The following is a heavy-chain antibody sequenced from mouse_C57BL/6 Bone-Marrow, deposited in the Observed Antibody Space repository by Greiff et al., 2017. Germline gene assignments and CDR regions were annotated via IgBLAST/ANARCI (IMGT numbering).Heavy chain of an antibody. CDR1: GYSFTDYN. CDR3: ARGDLLLVNYYAMDY. Sequence: EVQLVESGPELVKPGASVKISCKASGYSFTDYNMNWVKQSNGKSLEWIGVINPNYGTTSYNQKFKGKATLTVDQSSSTAYMQLNSLTSEDSAVYDCARGDLLLVNYYAMDYWGQGTSVTVSS. V-gene: IGHV1-39*01. D-gene: IGHD1-1*01. J-gene: IGHJ4*01. CDR2: INPNYGTT.